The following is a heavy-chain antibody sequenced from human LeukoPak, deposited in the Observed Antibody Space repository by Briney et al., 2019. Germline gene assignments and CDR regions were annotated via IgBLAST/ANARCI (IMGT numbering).Heavy chain of an antibody. D-gene: IGHD4-23*01. CDR3: ARDSRHVPHRWGWFDP. Sequence: SQTLSLTCTVSGGSISSGSYYWSWIRQPAGKGLEWIGRIYTSGSTNYNPSLKSRVTISVDTSKNQFSLKLSSVTAADTAVYYCARDSRHVPHRWGWFDPWGQGTLVTVSS. J-gene: IGHJ5*02. CDR1: GGSISSGSYY. CDR2: IYTSGST. V-gene: IGHV4-61*02.